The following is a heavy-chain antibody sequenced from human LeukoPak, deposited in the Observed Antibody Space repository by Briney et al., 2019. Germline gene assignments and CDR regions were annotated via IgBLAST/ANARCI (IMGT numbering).Heavy chain of an antibody. V-gene: IGHV4-39*07. J-gene: IGHJ4*03. CDR1: GGSISSSSYY. CDR3: VRRGDGYTYLNY. D-gene: IGHD5-24*01. CDR2: IYYSGST. Sequence: SETLSLTCTVSGGSISSSSYYWGWIRQPPGKGLEWIGSIYYSGSTYYNPSLKSRVTISVDTSKNQFSLKLSSVTAADTAVYYCVRRGDGYTYLNYWGHGTRVTVSS.